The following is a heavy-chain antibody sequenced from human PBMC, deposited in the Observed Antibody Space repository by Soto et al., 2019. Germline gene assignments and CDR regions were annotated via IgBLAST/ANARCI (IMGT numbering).Heavy chain of an antibody. CDR3: ARERAYCGGDCQNDAFDI. Sequence: SETLSLTCTVSGGSISSGDYYWSWIRQPPGKGLEWIGYIYYSGSTYYNPSLKSRVTISVDTSKNQFSLKLSSVTAADTAVYHCARERAYCGGDCQNDAFDIWGQGTMVTVSS. J-gene: IGHJ3*02. V-gene: IGHV4-30-4*01. D-gene: IGHD2-21*02. CDR2: IYYSGST. CDR1: GGSISSGDYY.